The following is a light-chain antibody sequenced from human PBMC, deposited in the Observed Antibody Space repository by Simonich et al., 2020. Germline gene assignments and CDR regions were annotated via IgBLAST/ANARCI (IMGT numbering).Light chain of an antibody. V-gene: IGLV3-21*03. CDR3: QVWDSSSDHVV. CDR1: NIGSKS. J-gene: IGLJ2*01. Sequence: VLTQPPSVSVAPGKTARITCGGNNIGSKSVHWYQQKPGQAPVLVVYDDGDRPSGIPERFSGSNSGNTATLTISRVEAGDEADYYCQVWDSSSDHVVFGGGTKLTVL. CDR2: DDG.